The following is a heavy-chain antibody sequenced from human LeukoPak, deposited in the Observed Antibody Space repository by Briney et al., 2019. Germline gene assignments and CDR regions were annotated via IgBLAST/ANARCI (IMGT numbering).Heavy chain of an antibody. CDR1: GFKFGDYD. D-gene: IGHD6-19*01. J-gene: IGHJ4*02. Sequence: GGSLRLSCAASGFKFGDYDTNWVRQAPGKGLDWVSSISGSAVRTSYAESVKGRFTISRDNSKNRLYLQMNSLTAEDTALYYCAKDRASGWYAPMDYWGQGTLVIVSS. CDR3: AKDRASGWYAPMDY. CDR2: ISGSAVRT. V-gene: IGHV3-23*01.